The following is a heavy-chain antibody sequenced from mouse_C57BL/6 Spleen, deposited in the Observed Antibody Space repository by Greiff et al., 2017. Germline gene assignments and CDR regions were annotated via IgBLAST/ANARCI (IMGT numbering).Heavy chain of an antibody. CDR3: ARWYYGSSYGWYFDV. Sequence: QVQLQQPGAELVRPGSSVKLSCKASGYTFTSYWMHWVKQRPIQGLEWIGNIDPSDSETHYNQKFKDKATLTVDKYSSTAYMQLSSLTSEDSAVYYCARWYYGSSYGWYFDVWGTGTTVTVSS. CDR2: IDPSDSET. CDR1: GYTFTSYW. J-gene: IGHJ1*03. V-gene: IGHV1-52*01. D-gene: IGHD1-1*01.